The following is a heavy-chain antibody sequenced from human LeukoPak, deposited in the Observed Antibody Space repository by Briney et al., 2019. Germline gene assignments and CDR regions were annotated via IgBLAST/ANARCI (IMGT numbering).Heavy chain of an antibody. CDR1: GYTFTSSG. D-gene: IGHD3-10*01. CDR2: ISAYDGHT. Sequence: GASVKVSCKASGYTFTSSGISWVRQAPGQGLEWMGWISAYDGHTNYAQKFQGRVTMTTDTSTSTAYMELRSLRSDDTAVYYCARDSRGSGRNYYYGMDVWGQGTTVTVSS. J-gene: IGHJ6*02. V-gene: IGHV1-18*01. CDR3: ARDSRGSGRNYYYGMDV.